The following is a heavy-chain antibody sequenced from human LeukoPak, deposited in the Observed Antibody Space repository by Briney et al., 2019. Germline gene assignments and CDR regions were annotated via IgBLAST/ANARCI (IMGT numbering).Heavy chain of an antibody. Sequence: PSETLSLTCAVYGGSFSGYYWSWIRQPPGKGLEWIGEINHSGSTNYNPSLKSRVTISVDTSKNQFSLKLSSVTAADTAVYYCARGRGNHIVGATPNVPRFFNWFDPWGQGTLVTVSS. J-gene: IGHJ5*02. CDR2: INHSGST. D-gene: IGHD1-26*01. CDR1: GGSFSGYY. CDR3: ARGRGNHIVGATPNVPRFFNWFDP. V-gene: IGHV4-34*01.